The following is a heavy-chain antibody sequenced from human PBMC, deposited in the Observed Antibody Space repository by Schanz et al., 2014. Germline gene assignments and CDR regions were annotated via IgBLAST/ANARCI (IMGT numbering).Heavy chain of an antibody. CDR2: IGTSGGT. V-gene: IGHV3-23*04. D-gene: IGHD5-12*01. Sequence: EVQLAESGGGLVQPGGSLRLSCAASGFTFTNYVMSWVRQAPGKGLEWVSTIGTSGGTNYAESVKGRFTISRDNSKNTLYLQLNSLRAEDTAVYYCARDFHGYGPHLDYWGQGSLVTVSS. J-gene: IGHJ4*02. CDR3: ARDFHGYGPHLDY. CDR1: GFTFTNYV.